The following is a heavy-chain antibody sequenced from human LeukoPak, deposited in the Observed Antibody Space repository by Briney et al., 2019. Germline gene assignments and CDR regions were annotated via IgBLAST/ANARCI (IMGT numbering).Heavy chain of an antibody. J-gene: IGHJ4*02. CDR1: GFTFSSYA. Sequence: GGSLRLSCAASGFTFSSYAMSWVRQAPGKGLEWVSAISGSGSSTDYADSVKGRFTISRDNSKNTLFLQMNSLRAEDTAVYYCARGTYGSGSYYPDYWGQGTLVTVSS. CDR3: ARGTYGSGSYYPDY. CDR2: ISGSGSST. V-gene: IGHV3-23*01. D-gene: IGHD3-10*01.